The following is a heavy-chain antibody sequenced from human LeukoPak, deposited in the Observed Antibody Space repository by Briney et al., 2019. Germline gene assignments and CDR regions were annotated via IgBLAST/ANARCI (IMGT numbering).Heavy chain of an antibody. Sequence: GGSLRLSCAASGFTFNNYWLSWVRQGPGKGLEWVAHIKEDTSQKYYVGSVEGRFTTSRDNVRNSLYLQMNSLRGEDTAVYFCARQVSREGHFDYWGQGALVTVSS. CDR3: ARQVSREGHFDY. CDR2: IKEDTSQK. D-gene: IGHD1-26*01. CDR1: GFTFNNYW. V-gene: IGHV3-7*01. J-gene: IGHJ4*02.